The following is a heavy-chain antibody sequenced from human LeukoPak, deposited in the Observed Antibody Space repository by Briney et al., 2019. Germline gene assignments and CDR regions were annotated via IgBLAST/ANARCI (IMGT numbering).Heavy chain of an antibody. V-gene: IGHV4-39*01. D-gene: IGHD3-22*01. J-gene: IGHJ4*02. CDR1: GDSLNSSPYY. CDR2: FHHSGHT. Sequence: SETLSLTCTVSGDSLNSSPYYWGWIRQPPGKGLEWLGSFHHSGHTYYNPSLNSRLTISVDTSKNHLSLKLNSVTATDTAVYYCARLGFTMILVATTWGQGTLVTVSS. CDR3: ARLGFTMILVATT.